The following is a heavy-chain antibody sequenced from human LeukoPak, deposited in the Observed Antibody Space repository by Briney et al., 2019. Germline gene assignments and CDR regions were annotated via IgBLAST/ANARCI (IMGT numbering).Heavy chain of an antibody. CDR3: ARGSRDGYNSHFDY. CDR1: GYTFTSYY. CDR2: INPNSGGT. V-gene: IGHV1-2*02. J-gene: IGHJ4*02. D-gene: IGHD5-24*01. Sequence: ASVKVSCKASGYTFTSYYMHWVRQAPGQGLEWMGWINPNSGGTNYAQKFQGRVTMTRDTSISTAYMELSRLRSDDTAVYYCARGSRDGYNSHFDYWGQGTLVTVSS.